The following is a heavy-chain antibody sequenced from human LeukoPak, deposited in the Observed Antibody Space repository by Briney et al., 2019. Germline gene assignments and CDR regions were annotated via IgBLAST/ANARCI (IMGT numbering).Heavy chain of an antibody. Sequence: GASVKVSCKASGYTFTGYYMHWVRQAPGQGLEWMGWVTPNSGGTNYAQRFQGRVTMTRDTSISTAYMELNRLRSDDTAVYYCARDQTKWEPLRRRDYYYMDVWGKGTTVTVSS. D-gene: IGHD1-26*01. J-gene: IGHJ6*03. CDR2: VTPNSGGT. V-gene: IGHV1-2*02. CDR3: ARDQTKWEPLRRRDYYYMDV. CDR1: GYTFTGYY.